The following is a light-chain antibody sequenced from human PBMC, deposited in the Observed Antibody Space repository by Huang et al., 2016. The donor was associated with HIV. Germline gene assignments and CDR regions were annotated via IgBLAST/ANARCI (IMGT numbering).Light chain of an antibody. Sequence: EIVLTQSPVTLSLSPGDRATLSCRANQTVSTFLAWYQQKPGQTPRLLIYDASTRAADTPARFSGSGSGTDFALTISSLEPEDFAVYYCQGRGYWPLTFGPGTTVDVK. V-gene: IGKV3-11*01. CDR1: QTVSTF. CDR3: QGRGYWPLT. J-gene: IGKJ3*01. CDR2: DAS.